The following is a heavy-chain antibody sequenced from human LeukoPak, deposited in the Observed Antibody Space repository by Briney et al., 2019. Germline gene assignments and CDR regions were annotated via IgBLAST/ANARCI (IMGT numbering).Heavy chain of an antibody. CDR1: GYTFTSYY. CDR3: ARAGPMVRGMMNYFYYMDV. D-gene: IGHD3-10*01. J-gene: IGHJ6*03. Sequence: ASVKVSCKASGYTFTSYYMHWVRQAPGQGLEWMGIINPSGGSTSYAQKFQGRVTMTTDTSTNTAYMELRSLGSDDTAVYYCARAGPMVRGMMNYFYYMDVWGKGTTVTVSS. V-gene: IGHV1-46*01. CDR2: INPSGGST.